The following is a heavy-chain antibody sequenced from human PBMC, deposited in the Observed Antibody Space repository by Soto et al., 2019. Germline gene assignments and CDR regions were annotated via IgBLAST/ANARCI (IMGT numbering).Heavy chain of an antibody. V-gene: IGHV3-30*18. Sequence: QVQLVESGGGVVQPGRSLRLSCVASGFTFSSYGLHWVRQAPGKGLEWVAVISYDGSNNYYADSVKGRFTISRDNSKNTLYLQMNSMKAEDTAVYYCAKARAYSSNWPFGPFNHWGQGTLISVSS. J-gene: IGHJ4*02. D-gene: IGHD6-13*01. CDR2: ISYDGSNN. CDR3: AKARAYSSNWPFGPFNH. CDR1: GFTFSSYG.